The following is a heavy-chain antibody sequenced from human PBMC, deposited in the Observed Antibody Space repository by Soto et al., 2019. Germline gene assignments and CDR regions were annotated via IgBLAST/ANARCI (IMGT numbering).Heavy chain of an antibody. Sequence: ASVKVSCKAAGYNFTTYGISWVRQAPGQGLEWMGWISGDSVNTKSAPKIQDRITMTTDTSAGTAYMELRRLRSDDTAVYFCEREGQQQAQETYYYCYGMDIWGQGTTVTVSS. V-gene: IGHV1-18*01. D-gene: IGHD6-13*01. J-gene: IGHJ6*01. CDR3: EREGQQQAQETYYYCYGMDI. CDR1: GYNFTTYG. CDR2: ISGDSVNT.